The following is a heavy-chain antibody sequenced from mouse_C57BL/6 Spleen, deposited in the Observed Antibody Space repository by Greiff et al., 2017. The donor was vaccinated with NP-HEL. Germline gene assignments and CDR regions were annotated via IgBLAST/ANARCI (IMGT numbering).Heavy chain of an antibody. V-gene: IGHV1-82*01. CDR1: GYAFSSSW. J-gene: IGHJ4*01. Sequence: VQLQQSGPELVKPGASVKISCKASGYAFSSSWMNWVKQRPGKGLEWIGRIYPGDGDTNYNGKFKGKATLTAGKSSSTAYMQLSSLTSEDSAVYFCARRGNYAMDYWGQGTSVTVSS. CDR3: ARRGNYAMDY. CDR2: IYPGDGDT.